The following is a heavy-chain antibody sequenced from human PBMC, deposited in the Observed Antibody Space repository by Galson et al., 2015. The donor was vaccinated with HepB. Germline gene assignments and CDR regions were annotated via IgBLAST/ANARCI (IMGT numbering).Heavy chain of an antibody. CDR2: INPSGGST. CDR3: AREPGGYSYGYELDY. D-gene: IGHD5-18*01. Sequence: SVKVSCKASGYTFTSYYMHWVRQAPGQGLEWKGIINPSGGSTSYAQKFQGRVTMTRDTSTSTVYMELSSLRSEDTAVYYCAREPGGYSYGYELDYWGQGTLVTVSS. J-gene: IGHJ4*02. V-gene: IGHV1-46*03. CDR1: GYTFTSYY.